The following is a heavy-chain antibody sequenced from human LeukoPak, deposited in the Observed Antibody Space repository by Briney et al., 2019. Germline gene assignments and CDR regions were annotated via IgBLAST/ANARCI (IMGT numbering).Heavy chain of an antibody. J-gene: IGHJ4*02. CDR2: LNPHNGHT. CDR3: VTAVKRVFDF. CDR1: GYTFNGYD. D-gene: IGHD4-17*01. Sequence: GSVTFSCKASGYTFNGYDINWVRQASGQGLEWMGRLNPHNGHTGYAQKFQGRLTLTRNTSMSTGYMELSNLNFEDTAVYYCVTAVKRVFDFWGQGTLLTVSS. V-gene: IGHV1-8*02.